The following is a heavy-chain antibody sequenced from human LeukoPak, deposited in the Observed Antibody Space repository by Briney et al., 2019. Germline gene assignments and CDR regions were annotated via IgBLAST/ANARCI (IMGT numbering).Heavy chain of an antibody. CDR1: VGSFSDYY. CDR3: AATTYYCDDNGYFYTGVDY. D-gene: IGHD3-22*01. J-gene: IGHJ4*02. Sequence: PSETLSLTCAVYVGSFSDYYWSWIRQPPGKGLEWIGEINHSGSTYYNPSLKSRITISLDTSKNQFSLKLNSVTAADTAVYYCAATTYYCDDNGYFYTGVDYWGQGTLVTVSS. V-gene: IGHV4-34*01. CDR2: INHSGST.